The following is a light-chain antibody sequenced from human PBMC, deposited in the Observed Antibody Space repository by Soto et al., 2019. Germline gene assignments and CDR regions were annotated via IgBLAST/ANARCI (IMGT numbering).Light chain of an antibody. CDR3: LSYDSSLTLRV. J-gene: IGLJ1*01. V-gene: IGLV1-40*01. CDR1: SSNIGAGYD. Sequence: QSVLTQPPSVSGAPGQRVTISSTGSSSNIGAGYDVHWYQQLPGTAPKLLIYGNSNRPSGVPDRISGSKSGTSASLAITGLQAEDEADYYCLSYDSSLTLRVFGTGTKVTVL. CDR2: GNS.